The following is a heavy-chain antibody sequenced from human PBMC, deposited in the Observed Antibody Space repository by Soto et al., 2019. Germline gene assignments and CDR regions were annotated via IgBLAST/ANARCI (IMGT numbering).Heavy chain of an antibody. CDR1: GFTFGDYA. CDR2: ITWNGDII. CDR3: AKDIRLYDYGMDV. Sequence: EVQLVESGGDLVQPGRSLRLSCAASGFTFGDYAIHWVLQAPGKGLEWVSGITWNGDIIGYADPVKGRFTISRDNAKNSLYLQMNSLRAEDTALYYCAKDIRLYDYGMDVWGQGTTVTVSS. V-gene: IGHV3-9*01. J-gene: IGHJ6*02. D-gene: IGHD3-3*01.